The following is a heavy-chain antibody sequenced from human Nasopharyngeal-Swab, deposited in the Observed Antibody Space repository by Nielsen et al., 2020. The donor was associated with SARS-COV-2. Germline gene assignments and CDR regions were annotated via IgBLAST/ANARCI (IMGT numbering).Heavy chain of an antibody. D-gene: IGHD4-17*01. J-gene: IGHJ4*02. V-gene: IGHV1-8*01. CDR1: GYTFTSYD. Sequence: ASVKVSCRASGYTFTSYDINWVRQATGQGLEWMGWMNPNSGNTGYAQKLQGRVTMTTDTSTSTAYMELRSLRSDDTAVYYCARDVTTVTTPYFDYWGQGTLVTVSS. CDR2: MNPNSGNT. CDR3: ARDVTTVTTPYFDY.